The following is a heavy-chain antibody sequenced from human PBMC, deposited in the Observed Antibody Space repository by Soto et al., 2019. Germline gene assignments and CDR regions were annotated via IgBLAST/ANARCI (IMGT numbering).Heavy chain of an antibody. CDR2: ISGSGGST. Sequence: PGGSLRLSCAASGFTFSSYAMSWVRQAPGKGLEWVSAISGSGGSTYYADYVKGRFTISRDNSKNTLYLQMNSLRAEDTSVYYCAKVPEYYYDSSGSAFDYWGQGTLVTVSS. V-gene: IGHV3-23*01. CDR3: AKVPEYYYDSSGSAFDY. CDR1: GFTFSSYA. D-gene: IGHD3-22*01. J-gene: IGHJ4*02.